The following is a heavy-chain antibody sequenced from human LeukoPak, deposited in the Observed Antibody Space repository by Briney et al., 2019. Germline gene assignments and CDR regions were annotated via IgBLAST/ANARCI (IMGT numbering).Heavy chain of an antibody. Sequence: PSATLSLTCTVSGGSITSSSYYWGWIRQPPGKGLEWIGSIYYSGSTYYNPSLKSRVTISVDTSKNQFSLKLSSVTAADTAVYYCARQLGYCSSTSCYADKVDYWGQGTLVTVSS. CDR3: ARQLGYCSSTSCYADKVDY. D-gene: IGHD2-2*01. CDR2: IYYSGST. CDR1: GGSITSSSYY. J-gene: IGHJ4*02. V-gene: IGHV4-39*01.